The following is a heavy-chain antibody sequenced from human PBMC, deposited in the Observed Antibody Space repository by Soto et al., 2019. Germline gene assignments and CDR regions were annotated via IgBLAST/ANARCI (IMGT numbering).Heavy chain of an antibody. J-gene: IGHJ6*02. Sequence: PSETLSLTCTVSGGSISSYYWSWIRQPPGKRLEWIGYIYYSGSTNYNPSLKSRVTISVDTSKNQFSLKLSSVTAADTAVYYCARDLFGSSREGYYYYGMDVWGQGTTVTVSS. CDR1: GGSISSYY. CDR2: IYYSGST. V-gene: IGHV4-59*01. D-gene: IGHD3-10*02. CDR3: ARDLFGSSREGYYYYGMDV.